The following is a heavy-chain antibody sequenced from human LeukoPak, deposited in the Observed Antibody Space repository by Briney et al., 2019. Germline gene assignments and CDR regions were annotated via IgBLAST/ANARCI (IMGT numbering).Heavy chain of an antibody. V-gene: IGHV4-34*01. CDR1: GGSFSGYY. D-gene: IGHD3-10*01. Sequence: SETLSLTCAVYGGSFSGYYWSWIRQPPGKGLEWIGEINHSGSTNYNPSLKSRVTISVDTSKNQFSLKLSSVTAADTAVYYCARSRRYYYGSGSLDYWGQGTLVTVSS. CDR3: ARSRRYYYGSGSLDY. J-gene: IGHJ4*02. CDR2: INHSGST.